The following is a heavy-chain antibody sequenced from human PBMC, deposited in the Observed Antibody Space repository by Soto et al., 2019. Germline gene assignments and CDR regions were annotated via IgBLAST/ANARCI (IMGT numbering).Heavy chain of an antibody. CDR2: LYDVDGT. D-gene: IGHD1-1*01. V-gene: IGHV3-53*01. Sequence: DVQLVASGGGLIQPGGSLRLSCAALGLTVRGKKYITWVRQAPGKGLEWVSALYDVDGTYYADSAKGRFTISRDNSNNILYLQMNSLGPDDTAVYYCASWLEREHAYDIWGLGTMVTVSS. CDR3: ASWLEREHAYDI. CDR1: GLTVRGKKY. J-gene: IGHJ3*02.